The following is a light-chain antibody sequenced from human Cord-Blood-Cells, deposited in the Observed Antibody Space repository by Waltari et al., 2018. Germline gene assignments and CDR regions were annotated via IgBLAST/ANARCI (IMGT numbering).Light chain of an antibody. Sequence: SSELTPYPAVSVALGQTVRLTCQRASLRADTASGYHQKPGQAPVLVISRKNNRPSGVPDQFSCSSSGNTASLPITGAQEEEEADYYCNSRDSSGNHVVFGGGTKLTVL. V-gene: IGLV3-19*01. CDR3: NSRDSSGNHVV. CDR2: RKN. CDR1: SLRADT. J-gene: IGLJ2*01.